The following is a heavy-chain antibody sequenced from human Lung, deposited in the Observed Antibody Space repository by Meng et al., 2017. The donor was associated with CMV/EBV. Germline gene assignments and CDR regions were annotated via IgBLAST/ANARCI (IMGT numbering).Heavy chain of an antibody. CDR2: IYHSGST. V-gene: IGHV4-4*02. D-gene: IGHD6-19*01. CDR3: ASFPPPGKQWLVTDY. Sequence: QGQRQVAGPGLVKPSGTLSLTCAVSGCSISSSNWWSWVRQPPGKGPEWIGEIYHSGSTNYNPSLKSRVTISVDKSKNQFSLKLSSVTAADTAVYYCASFPPPGKQWLVTDYWGQGTLVTVSS. CDR1: GCSISSSNW. J-gene: IGHJ4*02.